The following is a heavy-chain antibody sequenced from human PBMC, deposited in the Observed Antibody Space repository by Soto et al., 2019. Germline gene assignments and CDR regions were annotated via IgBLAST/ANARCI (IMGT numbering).Heavy chain of an antibody. CDR2: IGTAGDT. CDR3: AKSQEIGTHFFDS. CDR1: GFTFIGFD. Sequence: GGSLRLSCEASGFTFIGFDMHWVRQPTGEGLEWVSSIGTAGDTYYAVSVKGRFTISRDNAKNSLSLQMNSLRAGDMAVYFCAKSQEIGTHFFDSWGQGTQVTVSS. J-gene: IGHJ4*02. D-gene: IGHD6-13*01. V-gene: IGHV3-13*01.